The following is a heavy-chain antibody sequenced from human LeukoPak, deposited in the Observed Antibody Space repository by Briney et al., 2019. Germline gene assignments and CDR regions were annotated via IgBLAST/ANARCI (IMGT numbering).Heavy chain of an antibody. CDR2: IIPIFGTA. D-gene: IGHD3-22*01. CDR1: GDTFSNYA. J-gene: IGHJ4*02. Sequence: GASVTVSCTASGDTFSNYAINWVRQAPGQGLEWMGGIIPIFGTANYAQKLQGRVTIIADKSTSTVYMELNSLKSEDTAVYYCARGWDYDSGGRPTAYVYWGQGTLVTVSS. CDR3: ARGWDYDSGGRPTAYVY. V-gene: IGHV1-69*06.